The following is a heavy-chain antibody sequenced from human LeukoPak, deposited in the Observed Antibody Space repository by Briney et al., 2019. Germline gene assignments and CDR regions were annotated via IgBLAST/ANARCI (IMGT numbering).Heavy chain of an antibody. Sequence: PGGSLRLSCAASGFTFSSYAMSWVRQAPGKGLEWVSAISGSGGSTYYADSVKGRFTISRDNSKNTLYLQMNSLRAEDTAVYYCATGGERGYSTLDYWGQGTLVTVSS. CDR2: ISGSGGST. CDR1: GFTFSSYA. J-gene: IGHJ4*02. CDR3: ATGGERGYSTLDY. D-gene: IGHD5-18*01. V-gene: IGHV3-23*01.